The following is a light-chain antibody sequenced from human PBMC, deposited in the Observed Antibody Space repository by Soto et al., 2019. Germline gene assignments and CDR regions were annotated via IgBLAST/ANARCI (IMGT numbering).Light chain of an antibody. CDR2: DAS. CDR1: QSVSSY. J-gene: IGKJ2*01. Sequence: EIVLTQSPATLSLSPGERATLSCRASQSVSSYLAWYQQKPGQAPRLLIYDASNRATGIAARFSGSGSGTDFTLTNISLEPEDFAVYYCQQRSNWLPYTFGQGTKLEIK. CDR3: QQRSNWLPYT. V-gene: IGKV3-11*01.